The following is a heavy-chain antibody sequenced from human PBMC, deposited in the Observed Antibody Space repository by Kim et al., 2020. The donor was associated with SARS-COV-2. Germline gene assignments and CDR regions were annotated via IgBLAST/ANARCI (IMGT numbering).Heavy chain of an antibody. CDR2: INPNSGGT. CDR1: GYTFTGYY. CDR3: ARSPGDCSGGSCYPDEGGWFDP. V-gene: IGHV1-2*02. D-gene: IGHD2-15*01. Sequence: ASVKVSCKASGYTFTGYYMHWVRQAPGQGLEWMGWINPNSGGTNYAQKFQGRVTMTRDTSISTAYMELSRLRSDDTAVYYCARSPGDCSGGSCYPDEGGWFDPWGQGTLVTVSS. J-gene: IGHJ5*02.